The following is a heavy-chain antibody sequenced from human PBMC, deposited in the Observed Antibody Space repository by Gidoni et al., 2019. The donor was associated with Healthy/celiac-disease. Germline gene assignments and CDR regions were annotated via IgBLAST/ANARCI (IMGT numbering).Heavy chain of an antibody. V-gene: IGHV3-30-3*01. J-gene: IGHJ4*02. CDR2: ISYDGSNK. Sequence: QVQLVESGGGVVQPGGSLRLSCAASGFTFSSYAMHWVRQAPGKGLEWVAVISYDGSNKYYADSVKGRFTISRDNSKNTLYLQMNSLRAEDTAVYYCARDLRDSSSWYGYFDYWGQGTLVTVSS. CDR3: ARDLRDSSSWYGYFDY. CDR1: GFTFSSYA. D-gene: IGHD6-13*01.